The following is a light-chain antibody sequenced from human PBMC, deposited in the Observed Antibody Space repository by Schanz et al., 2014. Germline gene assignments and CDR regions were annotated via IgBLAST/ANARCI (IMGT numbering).Light chain of an antibody. V-gene: IGKV1-5*01. CDR3: QQYDDPPPHT. Sequence: DIQMTQSPSTLSASVGDRVTITCRASQNINRWLVWYQQKPGKAPRLLIFDASTLERGVPSRFSGSGSGTEFTLTISSLQPEDIATYFCQQYDDPPPHTFGQGTKLEIK. CDR2: DAS. J-gene: IGKJ2*01. CDR1: QNINRW.